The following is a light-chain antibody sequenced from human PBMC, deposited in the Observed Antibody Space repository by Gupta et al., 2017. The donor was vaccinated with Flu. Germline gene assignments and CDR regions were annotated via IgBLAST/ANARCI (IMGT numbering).Light chain of an antibody. CDR3: YWFASATSALWL. V-gene: IGLV1-40*01. CDR1: KSNIGLGYE. Sequence: HSVLTQPPSVSGAPVHSVTISCTGTKSNIGLGYEVYWYQQVPGTHPSLIIFGHGSRPSAVPDRFSFSNSGTSDSPALTRLQPEDEAEDDYYWFASATSALWLFGTGTKLTVL. CDR2: GHG. J-gene: IGLJ3*02.